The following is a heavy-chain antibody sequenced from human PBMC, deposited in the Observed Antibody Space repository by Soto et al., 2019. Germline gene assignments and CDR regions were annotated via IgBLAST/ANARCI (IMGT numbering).Heavy chain of an antibody. D-gene: IGHD3-16*02. J-gene: IGHJ4*02. CDR1: GFAFSSYG. V-gene: IGHV3-30*03. CDR2: MSYDGSNV. Sequence: QVQLVESGGGVVQPGRSLRLSCAASGFAFSSYGMYWVRQAPGKGLEWVAVMSYDGSNVYYADSVKGRFTISRDNSKNTLYLQMNSLRVEDTAVYFCARKTPGGVIAPFHYWGQGTLVTVSS. CDR3: ARKTPGGVIAPFHY.